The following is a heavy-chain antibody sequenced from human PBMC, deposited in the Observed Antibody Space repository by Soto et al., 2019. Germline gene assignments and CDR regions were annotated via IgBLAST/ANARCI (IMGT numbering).Heavy chain of an antibody. CDR2: TLPIFGTT. J-gene: IGHJ4*02. V-gene: IGHV1-69*01. CDR1: GGIFSSNA. D-gene: IGHD5-18*01. Sequence: QVQLVQSGAEVKKPGSSVKVSCQASGGIFSSNAISWVRQAPGQGLEWMGGTLPIFGTTNYAQNFQGRATTTADQSTTTAHMELSSLTSEATALYYCATGGRGYSSAPRFYSDYWGQGALVTVSS. CDR3: ATGGRGYSSAPRFYSDY.